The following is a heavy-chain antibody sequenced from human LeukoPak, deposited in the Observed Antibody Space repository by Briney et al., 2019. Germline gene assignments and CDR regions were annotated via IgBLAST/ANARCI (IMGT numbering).Heavy chain of an antibody. J-gene: IGHJ4*02. CDR1: GFTFSNYW. V-gene: IGHV3-74*01. D-gene: IGHD3-22*01. CDR3: ARVLMYYYDSSGYPYYFDY. CDR2: IKGDGSHT. Sequence: GGSLRLSCAASGFTFSNYWMHWVRQAPGKGLVWVSRIKGDGSHTIYADSVKGRFTISRDNAKNSLYLQMNSLGAEDTAVYYCARVLMYYYDSSGYPYYFDYWGQGTLVTVSS.